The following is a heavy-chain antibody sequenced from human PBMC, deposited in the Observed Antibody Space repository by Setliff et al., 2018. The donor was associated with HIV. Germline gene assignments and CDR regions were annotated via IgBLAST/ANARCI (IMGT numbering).Heavy chain of an antibody. CDR1: GFIFSDHY. D-gene: IGHD3-3*01. CDR3: AKDFLELSRVNFWGLDAFDI. CDR2: IRNKVNSYSI. Sequence: GGSLRLSCVVSGFIFSDHYMDWVRQAPGKGLEWVARIRNKVNSYSIEYVASVKGRFTISRDESENSLYLQMNSLKTEDTAVYYCAKDFLELSRVNFWGLDAFDIWGQGTMVTVS. V-gene: IGHV3-72*01. J-gene: IGHJ3*02.